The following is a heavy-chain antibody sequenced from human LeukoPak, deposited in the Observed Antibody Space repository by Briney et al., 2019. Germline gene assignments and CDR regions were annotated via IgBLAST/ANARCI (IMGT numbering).Heavy chain of an antibody. Sequence: PSQTLSLTCAISGDSFSSNSAAWNWIRQSPSRGLEWLGRTYYRSKWYNDYAVSVKSRITINPDTSKNQFSLQLNSVTLEDTAVYYCARSMVSKGYFDYWGQGTLVTVSS. CDR3: ARSMVSKGYFDY. CDR1: GDSFSSNSAA. V-gene: IGHV6-1*01. CDR2: TYYRSKWYN. J-gene: IGHJ4*02. D-gene: IGHD2-8*01.